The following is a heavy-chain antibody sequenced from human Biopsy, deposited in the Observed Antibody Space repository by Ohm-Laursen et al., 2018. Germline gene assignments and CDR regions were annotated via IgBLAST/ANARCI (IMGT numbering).Heavy chain of an antibody. CDR2: INSVGTI. D-gene: IGHD3-16*01. CDR1: GFIFSDYY. CDR3: ARSVGIMAAPIDY. J-gene: IGHJ4*02. Sequence: SLRLSCAASGFIFSDYYMSWIRQAPGKGLEWVSNINSVGTIYYADSVRGRFTISRDNAKNSLYLQMNSLRVEDKAVYYCARSVGIMAAPIDYWGQGTLVTVSS. V-gene: IGHV3-11*01.